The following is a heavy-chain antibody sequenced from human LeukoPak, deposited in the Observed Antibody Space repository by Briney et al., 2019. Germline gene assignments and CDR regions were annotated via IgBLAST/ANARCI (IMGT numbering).Heavy chain of an antibody. V-gene: IGHV3-66*01. CDR2: IYSGGST. CDR1: GFTVSSND. D-gene: IGHD1-26*01. Sequence: SGGSLRLSCTASGFTVSSNDMNWVRQAPGKGLEWVSVIYSGGSTYYADSVKGRFTISRDDSKDTLYLQMSSLRVEDTAVYYCVKDLSGSYTFDYWGQGTLVTVSS. CDR3: VKDLSGSYTFDY. J-gene: IGHJ4*02.